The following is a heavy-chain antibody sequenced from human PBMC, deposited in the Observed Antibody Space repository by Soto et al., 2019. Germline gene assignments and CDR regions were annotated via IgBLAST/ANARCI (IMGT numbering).Heavy chain of an antibody. D-gene: IGHD2-15*01. Sequence: SVKFSLKASVCTFSSYAISWLRQAPLQGLEWIVRIIPFIGTANYAQKFQGRVTITADESTSTAYMELTSLRSEDTAVYYCASVVMNRIQAPYYFGMDDWAEGTPETDSS. CDR1: VCTFSSYA. CDR3: ASVVMNRIQAPYYFGMDD. J-gene: IGHJ6*02. V-gene: IGHV1-69*11. CDR2: IIPFIGTA.